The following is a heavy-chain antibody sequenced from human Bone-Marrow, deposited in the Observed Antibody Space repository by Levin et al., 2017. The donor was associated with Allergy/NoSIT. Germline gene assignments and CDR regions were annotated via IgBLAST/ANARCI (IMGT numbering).Heavy chain of an antibody. V-gene: IGHV3-21*01. J-gene: IGHJ6*02. CDR1: GFTFSSYS. Sequence: GGSLRLSCAASGFTFSSYSMNWVRQAPGKGLEWVSSISSSSSYIYYADSVKGRFTISRDNAKNSLYLQMNSLRAEDTAVYYCARLGSGCKYYYYYYGMDVWGQGTTVTVSS. CDR3: ARLGSGCKYYYYYYGMDV. D-gene: IGHD3-10*01. CDR2: ISSSSSYI.